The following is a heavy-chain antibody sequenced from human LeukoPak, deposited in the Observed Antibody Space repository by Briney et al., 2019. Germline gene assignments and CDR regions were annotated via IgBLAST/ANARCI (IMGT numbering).Heavy chain of an antibody. V-gene: IGHV3-7*01. CDR1: GFTFSTYW. CDR3: ARVGHVVVVPAAIRTFDY. D-gene: IGHD2-2*02. J-gene: IGHJ4*02. Sequence: GGSLRLSCAASGFTFSTYWMSWVRQAPGKGLEWVANIRQDGSDKYYVDSVKGRFTISRDNAKNSLYLQMNSLRAEDTAVYYCARVGHVVVVPAAIRTFDYWGQGTLVTVSS. CDR2: IRQDGSDK.